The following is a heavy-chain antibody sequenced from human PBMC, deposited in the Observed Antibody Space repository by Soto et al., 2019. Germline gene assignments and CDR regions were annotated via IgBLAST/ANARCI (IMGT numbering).Heavy chain of an antibody. J-gene: IGHJ6*03. D-gene: IGHD3-10*01. CDR1: GGSISSSSYY. Sequence: SETLSLTCTVSGGSISSSSYYWGWIRQPPGKGLEWIGSIYYSGSTYYNPSLKSRVTISVDTSKNQFSLKLSSVTAADTAVYYCARQRRYYGSGSKYYYYMDVWGKGTTVTVSS. CDR2: IYYSGST. CDR3: ARQRRYYGSGSKYYYYMDV. V-gene: IGHV4-39*01.